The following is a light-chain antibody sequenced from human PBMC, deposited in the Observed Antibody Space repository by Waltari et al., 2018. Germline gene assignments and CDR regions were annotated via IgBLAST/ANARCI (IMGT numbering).Light chain of an antibody. J-gene: IGKJ5*01. CDR2: TAS. Sequence: DIRVTQSPSSLSSSVGDTVAITCRASLGISNSSAWHQQTPGKATQLLLYTASRLASGVPSRFSGSRSGTDYTLTISRLQHEDFATYYRQQYYSTPPITFGQGTRLEIK. CDR1: LGISNS. V-gene: IGKV1-NL1*01. CDR3: QQYYSTPPIT.